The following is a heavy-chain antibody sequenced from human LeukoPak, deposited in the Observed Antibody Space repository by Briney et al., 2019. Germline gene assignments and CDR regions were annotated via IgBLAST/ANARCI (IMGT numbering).Heavy chain of an antibody. Sequence: SETLSLTCAVSGGSMTTGNWWTWVRQSPDKGLEWIGEIHHGGTTNYNPSLKSRVTISVDKPKNQFSLNLSSVTAADTAVYYCARAMGNYFYYYMDVWGKGTTVTISS. CDR3: ARAMGNYFYYYMDV. CDR1: GGSMTTGNW. CDR2: IHHGGTT. D-gene: IGHD3-10*01. V-gene: IGHV4-4*02. J-gene: IGHJ6*03.